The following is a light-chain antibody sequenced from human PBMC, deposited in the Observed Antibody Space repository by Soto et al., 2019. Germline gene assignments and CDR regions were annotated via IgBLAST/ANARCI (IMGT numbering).Light chain of an antibody. CDR3: SSYTSSNTRYV. V-gene: IGLV2-14*01. CDR1: SSDVGGYXY. J-gene: IGLJ1*01. CDR2: EDS. Sequence: QSALTQPASVSGSPGQSITIXCTGTSSDVGGYXYVSWYQQHPGKAPKLMIYEDSNGPSGVSNRFSGSKSANTASLTISGLQAEDEADYFCSSYTSSNTRYVFGTGTKLTVL.